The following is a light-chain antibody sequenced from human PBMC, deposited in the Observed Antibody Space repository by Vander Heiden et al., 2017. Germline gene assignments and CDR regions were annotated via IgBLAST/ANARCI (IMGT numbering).Light chain of an antibody. CDR1: QSVLYSSNNRSH. Sequence: DIVMTQSPDSLAASLGERATINCKSSQSVLYSSNNRSHLTWYQHKPGQPPKLLIYWASTRESGVPDRFSGSGSGTDFTLTISSLQAEDVAVYYCQQYYRPPYTFGQGTKLEIK. CDR2: WAS. CDR3: QQYYRPPYT. V-gene: IGKV4-1*01. J-gene: IGKJ2*01.